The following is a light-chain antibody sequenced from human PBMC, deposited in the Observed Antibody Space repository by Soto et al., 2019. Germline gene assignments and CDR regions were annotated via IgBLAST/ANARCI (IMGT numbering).Light chain of an antibody. CDR2: KAS. CDR1: QSISSW. CDR3: QQYNSYWT. Sequence: DIQMTQSPSTLSASVGDRVTITCRASQSISSWVAWYQQKPGKGPKLLIYKASHLESGVPSRFSGSGSGTEFTLTISSLQPGDFATYYCQQYNSYWTFAQGTKVDIK. V-gene: IGKV1-5*03. J-gene: IGKJ1*01.